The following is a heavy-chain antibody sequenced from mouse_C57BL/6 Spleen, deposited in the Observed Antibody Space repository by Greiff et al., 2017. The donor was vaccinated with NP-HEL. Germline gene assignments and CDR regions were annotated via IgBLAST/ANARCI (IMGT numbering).Heavy chain of an antibody. Sequence: EVQLQQSGAELVKPGASVKLSCTASGFNIKDYYMRWLKQRTEQGLEWIGRIDPGDGETKYAAKFQGQATITADTSSNTAYLQLSSLTSEDTAVYYCTRSLDGNHFDYWGQGTTLTVSS. CDR1: GFNIKDYY. CDR3: TRSLDGNHFDY. CDR2: IDPGDGET. D-gene: IGHD2-1*01. V-gene: IGHV14-2*01. J-gene: IGHJ2*01.